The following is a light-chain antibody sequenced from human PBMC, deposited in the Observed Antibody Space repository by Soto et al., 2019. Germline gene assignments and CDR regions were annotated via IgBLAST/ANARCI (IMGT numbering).Light chain of an antibody. CDR1: RSNIGADYD. CDR3: QSYDSSLTGSWV. J-gene: IGLJ3*02. CDR2: GND. Sequence: QPVLTQPPSVSGAPGQRVTISCTGSRSNIGADYDVHWYRQLPGTAPKLLIYGNDNRPSGVPDRFSGSKSGTSASLTITGLQAEDEADYYCQSYDSSLTGSWVFGGGTKVTVL. V-gene: IGLV1-40*01.